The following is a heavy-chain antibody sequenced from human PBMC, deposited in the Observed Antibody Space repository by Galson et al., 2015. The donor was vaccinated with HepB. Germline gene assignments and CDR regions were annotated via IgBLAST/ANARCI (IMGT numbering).Heavy chain of an antibody. CDR3: AKDPYLYSALAGTMAGFDY. Sequence: SLRLSCAASGFSLTNYEMNWVRQAPGTGVEWLSYISSGGNTIYYADSVKGRFTISRDNAKNSLYLQMNSLRAEDTALYYCAKDPYLYSALAGTMAGFDYWGQGTLVIVSS. V-gene: IGHV3-48*03. CDR2: ISSGGNTI. J-gene: IGHJ4*02. CDR1: GFSLTNYE. D-gene: IGHD6-19*01.